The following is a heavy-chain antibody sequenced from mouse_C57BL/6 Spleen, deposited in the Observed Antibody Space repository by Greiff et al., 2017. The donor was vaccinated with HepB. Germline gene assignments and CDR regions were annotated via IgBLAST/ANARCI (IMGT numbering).Heavy chain of an antibody. V-gene: IGHV1-82*01. J-gene: IGHJ3*01. CDR3: APDYYGSSSEFAY. D-gene: IGHD1-1*01. Sequence: VQLQQSGPELVKPGASVKISCKASGYAFSSSWMNWVKQRPGKGLEWIGRIYPGDGDTNYNGKFKGKATLTADKSSSTAYVQLSSLTSEDSAVYFCAPDYYGSSSEFAYWGQGTLVTVSA. CDR1: GYAFSSSW. CDR2: IYPGDGDT.